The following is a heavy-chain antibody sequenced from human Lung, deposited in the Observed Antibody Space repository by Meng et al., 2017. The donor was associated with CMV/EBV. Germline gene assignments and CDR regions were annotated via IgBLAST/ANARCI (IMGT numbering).Heavy chain of an antibody. CDR2: ISSNGSTI. CDR1: GFTFSSYE. V-gene: IGHV3-48*03. D-gene: IGHD3-10*01. J-gene: IGHJ6*02. Sequence: GESLKISCAASGFTFSSYEMNWVRQAPGKGLEWVSYISSNGSTIYYADSVKGRFTISRDNAKNSLYLQMNSLRAEDTAVYYCARDPLWFGVNYYYGMDVWGQGTXVTVSS. CDR3: ARDPLWFGVNYYYGMDV.